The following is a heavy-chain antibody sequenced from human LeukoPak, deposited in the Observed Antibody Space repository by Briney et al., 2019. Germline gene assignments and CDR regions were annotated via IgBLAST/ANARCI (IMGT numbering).Heavy chain of an antibody. CDR3: ARTSSSAWNREVDY. CDR2: IHSVGTT. CDR1: GFTASNNY. J-gene: IGHJ4*02. D-gene: IGHD3-22*01. Sequence: GSLRLSCAASGFTASNNYMSWVRQAPGKGLEWVSVIHSVGTTYYADSVKGRFTISRDNSENTLYLQMNSLRAEDTAVYYCARTSSSAWNREVDYWGQGTLVTVSS. V-gene: IGHV3-53*01.